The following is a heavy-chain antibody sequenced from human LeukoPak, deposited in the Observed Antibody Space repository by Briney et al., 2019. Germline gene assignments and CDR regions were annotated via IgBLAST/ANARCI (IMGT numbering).Heavy chain of an antibody. V-gene: IGHV1-8*02. CDR1: GYTFTSYD. CDR2: MNPNSGNT. D-gene: IGHD3-10*01. Sequence: GASVKVSCKASGYTFTSYDINWVRQATGQGLEWMGWMNPNSGNTGYAQKFQGRVTMTRNTSISTAYMELCSLRSEDTAVYYCARVRTMVRGVIGYWGQGTLVTVSS. J-gene: IGHJ4*02. CDR3: ARVRTMVRGVIGY.